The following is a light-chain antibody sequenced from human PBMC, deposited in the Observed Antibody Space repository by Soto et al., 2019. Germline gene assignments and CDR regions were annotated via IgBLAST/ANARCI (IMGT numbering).Light chain of an antibody. Sequence: DIQLTQSPSFLSASVGDRVTITCRASQAIDTYLAWYQKKPGKAPELLIYAASLLQSGVPSRFSGGGSGTEFTLTINSLQPEDFANYYCQQLNSFPFIFGQGTRLEIK. CDR1: QAIDTY. CDR2: AAS. V-gene: IGKV1-9*01. J-gene: IGKJ5*01. CDR3: QQLNSFPFI.